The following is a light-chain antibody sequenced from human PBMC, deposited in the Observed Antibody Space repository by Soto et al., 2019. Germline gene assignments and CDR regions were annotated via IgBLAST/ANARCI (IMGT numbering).Light chain of an antibody. CDR3: QQRSNWQYT. J-gene: IGKJ2*01. Sequence: EIVLTQSPATLSLSPGERATLSCRASQSVSSYSAWYQQKPGQAPRLLIYDTSNRATGIPARFSGSGSGTDFTHTISGLEPEDFAVYYCQQRSNWQYTFGLGTRLEIK. CDR2: DTS. V-gene: IGKV3-11*01. CDR1: QSVSSY.